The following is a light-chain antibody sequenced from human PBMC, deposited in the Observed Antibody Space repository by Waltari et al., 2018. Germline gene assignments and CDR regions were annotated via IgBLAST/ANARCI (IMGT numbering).Light chain of an antibody. V-gene: IGLV2-14*01. J-gene: IGLJ2*01. Sequence: QSALTQPASVSGSPGQSITISCTGTSSDVGAYNYVSWYQQHPGQAPKLVIYDVSRRPSGVATLFSGSKSANTASLTISGLQTDDEADYYCSSYTRSSTLVVFGGGTKLTVL. CDR2: DVS. CDR1: SSDVGAYNY. CDR3: SSYTRSSTLVV.